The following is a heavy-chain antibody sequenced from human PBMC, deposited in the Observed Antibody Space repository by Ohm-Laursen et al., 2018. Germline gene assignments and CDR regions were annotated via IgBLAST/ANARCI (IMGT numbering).Heavy chain of an antibody. CDR2: VYSSGKT. J-gene: IGHJ3*01. Sequence: SETLSLTCSVSGGSIRSYYWSWIRQPVGKGLEWIGRVYSSGKTKYSASLNSRVTMSIDTSQNQLSLRLSSVTAADTAVYYCARGPSQDSFDVWGQGTMVTVSS. CDR3: ARGPSQDSFDV. D-gene: IGHD2-15*01. V-gene: IGHV4-4*07. CDR1: GGSIRSYY.